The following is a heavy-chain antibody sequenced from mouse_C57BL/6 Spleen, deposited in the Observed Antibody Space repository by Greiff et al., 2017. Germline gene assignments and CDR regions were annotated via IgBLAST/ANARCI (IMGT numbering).Heavy chain of an antibody. J-gene: IGHJ2*01. Sequence: VQLQQSGPELVKPGASVKMSCKASGYTFTDYYMHWVKQSHGKSLEWIGYINPYNGGTSYNQKFKGKATLTVNKSSSTAYMELRSLTSEDSAVYYGAREVTGAFDYWGQGTTLTVSS. CDR3: AREVTGAFDY. CDR2: INPYNGGT. CDR1: GYTFTDYY. D-gene: IGHD4-1*01. V-gene: IGHV1-22*01.